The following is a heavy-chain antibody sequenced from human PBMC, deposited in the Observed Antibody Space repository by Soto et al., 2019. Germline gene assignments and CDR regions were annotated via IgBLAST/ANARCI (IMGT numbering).Heavy chain of an antibody. CDR2: IWYDGSNK. Sequence: QVQLVESGGGVVQPGRSLRLSCAAAGFTFSSYGMHWVRQAPGKGLEWVAVIWYDGSNKYYADSVKGRFTISRDNSKNTLYLLMNSLRAEDTAVYYCARGRPSYGMDVWGQGTTVTVSS. CDR1: GFTFSSYG. J-gene: IGHJ6*02. V-gene: IGHV3-33*01. CDR3: ARGRPSYGMDV.